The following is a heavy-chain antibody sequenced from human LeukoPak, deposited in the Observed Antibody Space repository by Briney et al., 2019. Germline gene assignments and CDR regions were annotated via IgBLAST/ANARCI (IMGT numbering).Heavy chain of an antibody. J-gene: IGHJ5*02. V-gene: IGHV3-64*01. D-gene: IGHD3-10*01. Sequence: PGGSLRLSCAASGFTFSSYAMHWVRQAPGKGLEYVSAISSNGGSTYYANSVKGRFTISRDNSKNTLYLQMGSLRAEDMAVYYCARLKTWFGEFLRWWFDPWGQGTLVTVSS. CDR2: ISSNGGST. CDR3: ARLKTWFGEFLRWWFDP. CDR1: GFTFSSYA.